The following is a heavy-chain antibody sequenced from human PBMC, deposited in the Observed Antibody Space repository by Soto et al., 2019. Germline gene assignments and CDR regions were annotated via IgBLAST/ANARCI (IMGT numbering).Heavy chain of an antibody. CDR3: ASTIAAAGTYAFDI. CDR1: GLTFTSSA. D-gene: IGHD6-13*01. Sequence: QMQLVQSGPEVKKPGTSVKVSCKASGLTFTSSAVQWVRQARGQRLEWIGWIVVGSGNTNYAQKFQERVTITRDMSTSTAYTELSSLRSEDTAVYYCASTIAAAGTYAFDIWGQGPMVSVSS. J-gene: IGHJ3*02. CDR2: IVVGSGNT. V-gene: IGHV1-58*01.